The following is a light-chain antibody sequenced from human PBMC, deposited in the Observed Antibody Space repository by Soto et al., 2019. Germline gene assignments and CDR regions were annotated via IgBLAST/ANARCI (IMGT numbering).Light chain of an antibody. CDR1: QDIAGY. CDR3: QQAYSFPIT. V-gene: IGKV1D-12*01. J-gene: IGKJ5*01. Sequence: DMQVSQSPCPVSASVGERVSSACPASQDIAGYLAWYQHKPGRTPALLIHGASRLQSGVPARFSGSGSGTDFTLSINSLQPEDFATYYCQQAYSFPITFGQGTRLEIK. CDR2: GAS.